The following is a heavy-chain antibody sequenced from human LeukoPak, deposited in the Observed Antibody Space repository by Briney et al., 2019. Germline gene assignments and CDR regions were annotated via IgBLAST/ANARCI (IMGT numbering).Heavy chain of an antibody. CDR1: GGTFSSYA. J-gene: IGHJ5*02. Sequence: GASVKVSCKASGGTFSSYAISWVRQAPGQGLEWMGGIIPIFGTANYAQKFQGRVTITADESTSTAYMELSSLRSEDTAVYYCARSVRYFAPFDPWGQGTLVTVSS. CDR3: ARSVRYFAPFDP. D-gene: IGHD3-9*01. V-gene: IGHV1-69*13. CDR2: IIPIFGTA.